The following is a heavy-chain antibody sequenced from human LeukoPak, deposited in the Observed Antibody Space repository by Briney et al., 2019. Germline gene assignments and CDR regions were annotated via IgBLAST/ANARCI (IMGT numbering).Heavy chain of an antibody. Sequence: GGSLRLSCAASGFTFSSYSMNWVRQAPGKGLEWISNISRGSTTIYYADSVKGRFTISRDNAKNSLYLQMNSLRAEDTAVYYCASRAYDQHYWGQGTLVTVSS. CDR2: ISRGSTTI. D-gene: IGHD3-16*01. V-gene: IGHV3-48*04. CDR3: ASRAYDQHY. CDR1: GFTFSSYS. J-gene: IGHJ4*02.